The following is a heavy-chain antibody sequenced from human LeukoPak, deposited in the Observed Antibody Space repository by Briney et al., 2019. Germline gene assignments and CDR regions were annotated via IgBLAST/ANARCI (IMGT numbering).Heavy chain of an antibody. CDR3: ATHSSASSFRF. V-gene: IGHV4-61*01. J-gene: IGHJ4*02. CDR2: IYYSGNT. CDR1: GGSVNSDSFY. D-gene: IGHD3-10*01. Sequence: PSETLSLTCTVSGGSVNSDSFYWTWIRQPPGKGLEWIGYIYYSGNTNYNPSLKSRVTISVDTSKNQFSLKLNSVTAADTAVYYCATHSSASSFRFWGQGTLITVSS.